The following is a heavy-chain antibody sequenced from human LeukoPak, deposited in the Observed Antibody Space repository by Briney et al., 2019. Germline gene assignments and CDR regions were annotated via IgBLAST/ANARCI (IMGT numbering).Heavy chain of an antibody. CDR1: GGSISSGGYY. J-gene: IGHJ4*02. V-gene: IGHV4-31*03. D-gene: IGHD3-3*01. Sequence: SETLSLTCTVSGGSISSGGYYWSWIRQHPGKGLEWTGYIYYSGSTYYNPSLKSRVTISVDTSKNQFSLKLSSVTAADTAVYYCARSDDFWSGYYPGSFDYWGQGTLVTVSS. CDR3: ARSDDFWSGYYPGSFDY. CDR2: IYYSGST.